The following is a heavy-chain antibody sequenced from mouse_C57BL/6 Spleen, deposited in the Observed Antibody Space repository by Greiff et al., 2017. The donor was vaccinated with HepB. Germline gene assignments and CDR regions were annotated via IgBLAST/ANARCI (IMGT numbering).Heavy chain of an antibody. CDR1: GYAFSSYW. D-gene: IGHD4-1*01. CDR2: IYPGDGDT. Sequence: QVQLQQSGAELVKPGASVKISCKASGYAFSSYWMNWVKQRPGKGLEWIGQIYPGDGDTNYNGKFKGKATLTADKSSSTAYMQLSSLTSEDSAVYFCARWDEGYYAMDYWGQRTSVTVSS. V-gene: IGHV1-80*01. J-gene: IGHJ4*01. CDR3: ARWDEGYYAMDY.